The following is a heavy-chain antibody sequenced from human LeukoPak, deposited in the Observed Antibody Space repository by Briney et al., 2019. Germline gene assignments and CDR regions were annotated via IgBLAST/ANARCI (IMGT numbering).Heavy chain of an antibody. CDR1: GGSISSYY. J-gene: IGHJ6*03. CDR3: ARGDSSSWSANYYMDV. Sequence: SETLSLTCTVSGGSISSYYWSWIRQPPGKGLEWIGYIYYSGSTNYNPPLKSRVTISVDTSKNQFSLKLSSVTAADTAVYYCARGDSSSWSANYYMDVWGKGTTVTVSS. V-gene: IGHV4-59*01. CDR2: IYYSGST. D-gene: IGHD6-13*01.